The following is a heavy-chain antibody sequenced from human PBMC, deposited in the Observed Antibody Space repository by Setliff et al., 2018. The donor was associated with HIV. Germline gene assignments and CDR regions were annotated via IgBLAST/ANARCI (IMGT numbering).Heavy chain of an antibody. J-gene: IGHJ4*02. Sequence: PSETLSLTCTVSGGSISSHFWSWIRQPPGKGLEWIGSIYYSGSTNYNPSPKSRVTISVVTSKNQFSLKLSSVTAADTAVYYCARGTLYYDYVWGTPFPFDYWGQGTLVTVSS. CDR1: GGSISSHF. CDR3: ARGTLYYDYVWGTPFPFDY. V-gene: IGHV4-59*11. D-gene: IGHD3-16*01. CDR2: IYYSGST.